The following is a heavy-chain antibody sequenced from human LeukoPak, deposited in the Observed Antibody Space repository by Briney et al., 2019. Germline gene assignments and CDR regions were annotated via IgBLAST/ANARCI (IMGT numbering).Heavy chain of an antibody. CDR2: IQDNGNEK. Sequence: GGSLRLSCAASGVTFNRFWMKWVRQAPGKGLQWVANIQDNGNEKNYVDSVKGRFTISRDNAKNSLYLQMNSLRAEDTAVYYCATYSRDWTGIEYWGQGTLVTVSS. CDR3: ATYSRDWTGIEY. CDR1: GVTFNRFW. D-gene: IGHD3/OR15-3a*01. V-gene: IGHV3-7*02. J-gene: IGHJ4*02.